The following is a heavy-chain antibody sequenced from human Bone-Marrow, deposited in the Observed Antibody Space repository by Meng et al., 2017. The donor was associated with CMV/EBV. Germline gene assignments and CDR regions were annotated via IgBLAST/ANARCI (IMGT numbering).Heavy chain of an antibody. J-gene: IGHJ4*02. CDR3: ANFWSGY. CDR1: GFRFNSYS. V-gene: IGHV3-21*01. Sequence: GESLKISCAASGFRFNSYSMNWVRQAPGKGLEWVSSISSSSSYIYYADSVKGRFTISRDNAKNTLYLQMNSLRAEDTAVYYCANFWSGYWGQGTLVTVSS. D-gene: IGHD3-3*01. CDR2: ISSSSSYI.